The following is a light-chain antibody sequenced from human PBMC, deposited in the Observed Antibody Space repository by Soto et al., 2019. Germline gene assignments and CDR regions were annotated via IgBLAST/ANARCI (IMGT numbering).Light chain of an antibody. CDR2: DAS. CDR3: QQYNSYSAIT. V-gene: IGKV1-5*01. J-gene: IGKJ5*01. CDR1: QSISSY. Sequence: DIQMTQSPSSLSASVGDRVTITCRASQSISSYLNWYQQKPGKAPKVLIYDASTLESGVPPRFSGSGSGTEFTLTIRSLKPDDFATYYGQQYNSYSAITVGQGTRLAIK.